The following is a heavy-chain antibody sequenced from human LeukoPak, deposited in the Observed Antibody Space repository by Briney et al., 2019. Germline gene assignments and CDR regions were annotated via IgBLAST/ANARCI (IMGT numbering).Heavy chain of an antibody. J-gene: IGHJ3*02. D-gene: IGHD1-26*01. Sequence: GGSLRLSCAASGFTFSSYSMNWVRQAPGKGLEWVSSISSSSSYIHYADSVEGRFTISRDNAKNSLYLQMNSLRAEDTAVYYCARAWELEAFDIWGQGTMVTVSS. CDR2: ISSSSSYI. CDR1: GFTFSSYS. V-gene: IGHV3-21*01. CDR3: ARAWELEAFDI.